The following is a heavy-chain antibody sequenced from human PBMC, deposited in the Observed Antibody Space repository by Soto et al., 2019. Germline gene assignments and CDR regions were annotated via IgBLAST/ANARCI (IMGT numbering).Heavy chain of an antibody. CDR2: ISYDGSNK. Sequence: PGGSLRLSCAASGFTFSSYGMHWVRQAPGKGLEWVAVISYDGSNKYYADSVKGRFTISRDNSKNTLYLQMNSLRAEDTAVYYCAKDYGFEYLPHYGMDVWGQGTTVTVSS. CDR3: AKDYGFEYLPHYGMDV. V-gene: IGHV3-30*18. CDR1: GFTFSSYG. J-gene: IGHJ6*02. D-gene: IGHD3-10*01.